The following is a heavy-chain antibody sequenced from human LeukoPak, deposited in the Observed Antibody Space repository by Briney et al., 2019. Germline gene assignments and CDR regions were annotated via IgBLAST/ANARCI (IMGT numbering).Heavy chain of an antibody. Sequence: GGSLRLSCAASGITFSSYAMTWVRQAPEKGLEWVSVISGRGDSTYYADSVKGRFTISRDNSKNTLYLQMNSLRAEDTAVYYCAKGTGDSSGYYYAHYYYYMDVWGKGTTVTVSS. CDR3: AKGTGDSSGYYYAHYYYYMDV. J-gene: IGHJ6*03. CDR2: ISGRGDST. D-gene: IGHD3-22*01. CDR1: GITFSSYA. V-gene: IGHV3-23*01.